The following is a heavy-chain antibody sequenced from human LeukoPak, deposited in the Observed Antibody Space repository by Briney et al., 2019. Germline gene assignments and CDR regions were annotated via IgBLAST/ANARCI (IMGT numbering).Heavy chain of an antibody. CDR1: GYTFTGYY. V-gene: IGHV1-2*02. CDR3: ATVLYDSSGYYPLDAFDI. D-gene: IGHD3-22*01. CDR2: INPNSGGT. J-gene: IGHJ3*02. Sequence: ASVKVSCKASGYTFTGYYMHWVRQAPGQGLEWMGWINPNSGGTNYAQKFQGRVTKTRDTSISTACMELSRLRSDDTAVYYCATVLYDSSGYYPLDAFDIWGQGTMVTVSS.